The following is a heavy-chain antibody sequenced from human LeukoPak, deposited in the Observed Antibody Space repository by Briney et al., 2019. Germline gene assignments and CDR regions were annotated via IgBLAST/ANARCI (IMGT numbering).Heavy chain of an antibody. V-gene: IGHV3-48*03. CDR2: ISSTGSTI. CDR1: GFTFSSYE. D-gene: IGHD2-15*01. CDR3: AREGTEVCSGGSCYLGYYYGMDV. Sequence: GGSLRLSCAASGFTFSSYEMNWVRQAPGKGLEWVSYISSTGSTIYYADSVRGRFTISRDNAKNSLYLQMNSLRAEDTAVYYCAREGTEVCSGGSCYLGYYYGMDVWGQGTTVTVSS. J-gene: IGHJ6*02.